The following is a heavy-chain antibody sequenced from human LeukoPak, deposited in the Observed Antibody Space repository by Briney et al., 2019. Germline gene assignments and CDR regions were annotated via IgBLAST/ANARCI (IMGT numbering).Heavy chain of an antibody. CDR3: ARGSDIVVVPAYYYGMDV. CDR2: INAGNGNT. Sequence: ASVKVSCKASGYTFTSYAMHWVRQAPGQRLEWMGWINAGNGNTKYSQKFQGRVTITRDTSASTAYMELSSLRSEDTAVYYCARGSDIVVVPAYYYGMDVWGQGTTVTVSS. J-gene: IGHJ6*02. D-gene: IGHD2-2*01. V-gene: IGHV1-3*01. CDR1: GYTFTSYA.